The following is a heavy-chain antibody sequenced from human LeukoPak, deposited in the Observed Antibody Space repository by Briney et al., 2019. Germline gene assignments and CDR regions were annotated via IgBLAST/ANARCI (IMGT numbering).Heavy chain of an antibody. CDR2: IYYSGST. J-gene: IGHJ2*01. D-gene: IGHD3-10*01. V-gene: IGHV4-59*12. CDR3: ARAAVLRGVRHFDL. Sequence: SETLSLTCTVSSGSIRNYFWSWIRQPPGKGLEWIGNIYYSGSTYYNPSLKSRVTISVDTSKNQFSLTLNSVTAADTAVYYCARAAVLRGVRHFDLWGRGTLVTVSS. CDR1: SGSIRNYF.